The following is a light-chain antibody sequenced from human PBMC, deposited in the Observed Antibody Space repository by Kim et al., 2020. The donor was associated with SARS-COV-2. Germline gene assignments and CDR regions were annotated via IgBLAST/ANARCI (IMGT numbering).Light chain of an antibody. J-gene: IGLJ3*02. Sequence: GKAARSTCGGNNIGSKSVRWYQQEPGQAPVLVIYYDSDRHSGIPERFSGSNSGNTATLTISRVEAGDEAYYYCQVCDSSSDHPYWVFGGGTQLTVL. CDR2: YDS. CDR1: NIGSKS. V-gene: IGLV3-21*04. CDR3: QVCDSSSDHPYWV.